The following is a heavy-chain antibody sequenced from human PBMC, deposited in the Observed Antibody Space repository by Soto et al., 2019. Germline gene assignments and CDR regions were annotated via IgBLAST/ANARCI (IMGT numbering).Heavy chain of an antibody. V-gene: IGHV3-23*01. Sequence: GGSLRLSCAASGFTFSNYAMTWVRQAPGKGLEWVSGISSSGGTTFYAGSVKGRFAISRDYSQNTLYLQMNSLRAEDTAVYYCALRYCSRTTCPPLNSYFYMDVWGKGTTVTVSS. CDR1: GFTFSNYA. CDR3: ALRYCSRTTCPPLNSYFYMDV. CDR2: ISSSGGTT. J-gene: IGHJ6*03. D-gene: IGHD2-2*01.